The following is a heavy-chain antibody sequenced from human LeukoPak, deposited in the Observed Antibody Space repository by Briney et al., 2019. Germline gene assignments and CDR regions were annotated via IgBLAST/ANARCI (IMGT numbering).Heavy chain of an antibody. CDR2: IHAGNGNT. CDR3: ARIRVPIAVAGITDSFDY. J-gene: IGHJ4*02. D-gene: IGHD6-19*01. CDR1: GHTFTSYA. V-gene: IGHV1-3*01. Sequence: GASVKVSCKASGHTFTSYAMHWVRQAPGQRLEWMGWIHAGNGNTKYSQKFQGRVTITRDTSASTAYMELSSLRSEDTAVYYCARIRVPIAVAGITDSFDYWGQGTLVTVSS.